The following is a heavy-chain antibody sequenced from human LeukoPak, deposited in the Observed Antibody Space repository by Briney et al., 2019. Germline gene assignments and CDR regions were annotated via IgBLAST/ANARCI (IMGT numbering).Heavy chain of an antibody. J-gene: IGHJ5*02. CDR2: IYYSGST. Sequence: KPSETLSLTCTVSGGSISSYYWSWIRQPPGKGLEWVGYIYYSGSTSYNPSLKSRVTISLDTSKNQFSLKLSSVTAADTAVYYCAGHPNFLNWFDPWGQGTLVTVSS. D-gene: IGHD1-7*01. CDR1: GGSISSYY. V-gene: IGHV4-59*01. CDR3: AGHPNFLNWFDP.